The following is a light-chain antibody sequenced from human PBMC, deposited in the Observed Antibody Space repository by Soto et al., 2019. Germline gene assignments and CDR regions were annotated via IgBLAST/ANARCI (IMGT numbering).Light chain of an antibody. CDR2: AAS. CDR1: QNIDTY. J-gene: IGKJ1*01. V-gene: IGKV1-39*01. CDR3: QQSSMTPRS. Sequence: DIRLTQSPSPLSAYVGDRVTISCRASQNIDTYLMWYQQKAGRAPDHLIYAASSLQNGVPSRFRGSGSGTEFTLTISGLQPEDVATYYCQQSSMTPRSFGQGTKVEIK.